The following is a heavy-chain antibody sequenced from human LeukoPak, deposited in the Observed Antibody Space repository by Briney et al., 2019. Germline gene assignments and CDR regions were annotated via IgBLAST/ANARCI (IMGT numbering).Heavy chain of an antibody. D-gene: IGHD3-10*01. CDR3: AKRGPIYSASPGNYFDY. CDR2: ISGNDDGT. Sequence: GGSLRLSCTASGFTFSTCGMTWVRQAPGKGLEWVSSISGNDDGTYYANSVKGRFTISRDNSKNTLYLQMNSLRAEDTAIYYCAKRGPIYSASPGNYFDYWGQGTLVTVSS. J-gene: IGHJ4*02. V-gene: IGHV3-23*01. CDR1: GFTFSTCG.